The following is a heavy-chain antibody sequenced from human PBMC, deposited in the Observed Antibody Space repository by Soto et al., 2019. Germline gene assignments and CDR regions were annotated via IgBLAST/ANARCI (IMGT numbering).Heavy chain of an antibody. CDR3: ESERREEIHSGYDIDY. D-gene: IGHD5-12*01. Sequence: PSETLTLSCKVSGCSISNYYRSWMRQPAGKGLEWMGRIYTSGSTDYNPSLTSRDTIATDMSSNPFSLKVTYGTAANTAVYYCESERREEIHSGYDIDYWGQGTLVTVSS. CDR1: GCSISNYY. J-gene: IGHJ4*02. CDR2: IYTSGST. V-gene: IGHV4-4*07.